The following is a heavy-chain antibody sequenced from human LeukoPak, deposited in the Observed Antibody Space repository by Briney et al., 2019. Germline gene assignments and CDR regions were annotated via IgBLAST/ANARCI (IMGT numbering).Heavy chain of an antibody. CDR1: GFSLSTSGVA. Sequence: SGPPLVKPTQTLTLTCTFSGFSLSTSGVAVGWIRQPPGKALEWLGLIYWDDDKRYSPSLKSALTITKDTSKNQVVLTMTNMDPVDTATYYCAHRRDGYNSLDYWGQGTLVTVSS. CDR3: AHRRDGYNSLDY. D-gene: IGHD5-24*01. CDR2: IYWDDDK. J-gene: IGHJ4*02. V-gene: IGHV2-5*02.